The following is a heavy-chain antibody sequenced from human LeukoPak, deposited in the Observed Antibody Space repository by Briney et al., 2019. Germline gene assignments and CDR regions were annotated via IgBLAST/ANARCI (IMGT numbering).Heavy chain of an antibody. CDR2: IKGDGIST. J-gene: IGHJ4*02. V-gene: IGHV3-74*01. D-gene: IGHD3-3*01. CDR3: AKDHYWSIDY. Sequence: GGSLRLSCAAPGFDFSSNWMHWVRHAPGQGLVWVSRIKGDGISTNYADSVKGRFTISRDIAKNTLYLQMNSLRAEDTGVYYCAKDHYWSIDYWGRGTLVAVSS. CDR1: GFDFSSNW.